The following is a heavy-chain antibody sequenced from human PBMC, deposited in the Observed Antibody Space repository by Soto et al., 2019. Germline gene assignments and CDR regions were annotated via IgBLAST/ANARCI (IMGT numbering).Heavy chain of an antibody. D-gene: IGHD3-10*01. CDR2: INQDGSER. J-gene: IGHJ4*02. CDR1: GFTFSTCW. V-gene: IGHV3-7*01. Sequence: QTGGSLRLSCAASGFTFSTCWMMWVRQAPGKGLEWVANINQDGSERYYVDSVKGRFTISRDNAKNSLYLQMNSLRAEDTAVYYCVKDNRGSYWGQGTLVTVSS. CDR3: VKDNRGSY.